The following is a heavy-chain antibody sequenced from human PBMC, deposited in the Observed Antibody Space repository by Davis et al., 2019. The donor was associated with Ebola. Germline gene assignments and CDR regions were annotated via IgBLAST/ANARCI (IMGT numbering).Heavy chain of an antibody. D-gene: IGHD2-2*01. J-gene: IGHJ4*02. CDR3: ARDRDCSSTSCYFDY. V-gene: IGHV4-59*01. CDR1: GGSISSYY. Sequence: PSETLSLTCTVSGGSISSYYWTWIRQPPGKGLEWIGHIYYSGSTNYNPSLKSRVTISVDTSKNQFSLKLSSVTAADTAVYYCARDRDCSSTSCYFDYWGQGTLVTVSS. CDR2: IYYSGST.